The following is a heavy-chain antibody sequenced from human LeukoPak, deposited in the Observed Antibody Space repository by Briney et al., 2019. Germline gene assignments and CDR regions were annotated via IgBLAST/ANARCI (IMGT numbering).Heavy chain of an antibody. J-gene: IGHJ4*02. Sequence: GGSLRLSCAASGFTFSSYSMNWVRQAPGKGLEWVSSISSSSSYIYYADSVKGRFTISRDNAKNSLYLQMNSLRAEDTAVYYCARARAAAGPSGYWGQGTLVTVSS. CDR2: ISSSSSYI. CDR1: GFTFSSYS. D-gene: IGHD6-13*01. CDR3: ARARAAAGPSGY. V-gene: IGHV3-21*01.